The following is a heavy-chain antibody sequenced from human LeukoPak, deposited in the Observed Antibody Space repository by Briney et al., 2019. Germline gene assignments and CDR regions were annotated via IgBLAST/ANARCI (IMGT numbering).Heavy chain of an antibody. CDR1: GFTFNRYR. CDR3: ARDGDYDYTWGSYRYSYYFDY. D-gene: IGHD3-16*02. CDR2: ISYDGSNK. J-gene: IGHJ4*02. Sequence: GGSLRLSCAASGFTFNRYRMNWVRQAPGKGLEWVAVISYDGSNKYYADSVKGRFTISRDNSKNTLYLQMNSLRAEDTAVYYCARDGDYDYTWGSYRYSYYFDYWGQGTLVTVSS. V-gene: IGHV3-30*03.